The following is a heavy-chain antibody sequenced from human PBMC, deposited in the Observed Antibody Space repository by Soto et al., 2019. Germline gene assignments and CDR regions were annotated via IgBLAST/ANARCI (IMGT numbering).Heavy chain of an antibody. D-gene: IGHD2-2*03. CDR3: ARVDIVVVPAARTTYYYGMDV. V-gene: IGHV1-69*13. CDR1: GGTFSSYA. CDR2: IIPIFGTA. Sequence: SVKVSCKASGGTFSSYAISWVRQAPGQGLEWMGGIIPIFGTANYAQKFQGRVTITADESTSTAYMELSSLRSEDTAVYYCARVDIVVVPAARTTYYYGMDVWGQGTTVTVSS. J-gene: IGHJ6*02.